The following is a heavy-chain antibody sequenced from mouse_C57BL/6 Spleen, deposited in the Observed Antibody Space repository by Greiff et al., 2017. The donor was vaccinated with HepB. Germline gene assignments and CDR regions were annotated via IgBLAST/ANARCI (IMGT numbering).Heavy chain of an antibody. CDR1: GYSITSGYY. CDR3: ARCDYDRGFAY. J-gene: IGHJ3*01. Sequence: EVHLVESGPGLVKPSQSLSLTCSVTGYSITSGYYWNWIRQFPGNKLEWMGYISYDGTNNYNPSLNNRISITRDTSKNQFCLKLNSVTTEDTATYYCARCDYDRGFAYWGQGTLVTVSA. V-gene: IGHV3-6*01. CDR2: ISYDGTN. D-gene: IGHD2-4*01.